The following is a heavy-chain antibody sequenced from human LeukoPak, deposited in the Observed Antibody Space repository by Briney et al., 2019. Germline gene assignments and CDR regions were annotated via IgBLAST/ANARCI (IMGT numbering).Heavy chain of an antibody. CDR1: GYTFTGYY. D-gene: IGHD6-13*01. CDR3: ARAAAGTGFDAFDI. V-gene: IGHV1-2*02. J-gene: IGHJ3*02. CDR2: INPNSGGT. Sequence: GASVEVSCKASGYTFTGYYMHWVRQAPGQGLEWMGWINPNSGGTNYAQKFQGRVTMTRDTSISTAYMELSRLRSDDTAVYYCARAAAGTGFDAFDIWGQGTMVTVSS.